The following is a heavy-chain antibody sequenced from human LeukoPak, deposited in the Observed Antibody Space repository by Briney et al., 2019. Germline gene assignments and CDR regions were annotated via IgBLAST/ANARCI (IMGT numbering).Heavy chain of an antibody. CDR2: IYYSGST. D-gene: IGHD3-3*01. CDR3: ARFVQRITIFGVVIEAFGI. Sequence: PSETLSLTCTVSGGSISSYYWSWIRQPPGKGLEWIGYIYYSGSTNYNPSLKSRVTISVDTSKNQFSLKLSSVTAADTAVYYCARFVQRITIFGVVIEAFGIWGQGTMVTVSS. V-gene: IGHV4-59*01. J-gene: IGHJ3*02. CDR1: GGSISSYY.